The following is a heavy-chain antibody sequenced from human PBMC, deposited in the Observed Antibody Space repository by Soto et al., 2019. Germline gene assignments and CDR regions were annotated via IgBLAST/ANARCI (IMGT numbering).Heavy chain of an antibody. Sequence: SETLSLTCTVSGGSISSTTYYWGWIRQPPGKGLDWIGTIYYTGSTYYNPSLKSRVTISVDTSKNQFSLRLSSVTAADTAVYYCARHFLRGGPAPKRNWFDPWGRGSLVTVSS. J-gene: IGHJ5*02. CDR1: GGSISSTTYY. D-gene: IGHD3-16*01. CDR2: IYYTGST. V-gene: IGHV4-39*01. CDR3: ARHFLRGGPAPKRNWFDP.